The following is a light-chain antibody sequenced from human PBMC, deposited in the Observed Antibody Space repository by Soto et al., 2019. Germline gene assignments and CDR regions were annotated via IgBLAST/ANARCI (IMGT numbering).Light chain of an antibody. CDR2: GAS. CDR3: QQYGSSLGVT. Sequence: VLTQSPVTLSLYPGERATLSCRASQSVSSSYLAWYQQKPGQAPRLLIYGASSRATGIPDRFSGSGSGTDFTLTISRLEPEDFAVYYCQQYGSSLGVTFGGGTKV. J-gene: IGKJ4*01. V-gene: IGKV3-20*01. CDR1: QSVSSSY.